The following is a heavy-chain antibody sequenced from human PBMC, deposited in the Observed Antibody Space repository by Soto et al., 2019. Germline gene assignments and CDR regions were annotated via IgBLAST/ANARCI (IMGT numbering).Heavy chain of an antibody. CDR1: GYTFTGYY. V-gene: IGHV1-2*02. J-gene: IGHJ6*02. Sequence: GASVKVSCKASGYTFTGYYMHWVRQAPGQGLEWMGWINPNSGGTNYAQKFQGRVTMTKDTSISTAYMELSRLRSDDTAVYYCARDIVVGQGSQTSSHYYYYYGMDVWGQGTTVTVSS. D-gene: IGHD2-2*01. CDR2: INPNSGGT. CDR3: ARDIVVGQGSQTSSHYYYYYGMDV.